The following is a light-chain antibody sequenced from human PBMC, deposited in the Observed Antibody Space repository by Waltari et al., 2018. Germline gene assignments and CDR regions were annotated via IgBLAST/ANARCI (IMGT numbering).Light chain of an antibody. CDR2: LGS. CDR3: MQALQAPRT. Sequence: DIVMTQSPLSLPVPPGEPASISCRSSQSLMHSNGYNFLDWYLQKPGQSPQLLIYLGSNRASGVPDRFSGSGSGTDFTLKISRVEAEDAGFYYCMQALQAPRTFGQGTKLEI. J-gene: IGKJ2*01. V-gene: IGKV2-28*01. CDR1: QSLMHSNGYNF.